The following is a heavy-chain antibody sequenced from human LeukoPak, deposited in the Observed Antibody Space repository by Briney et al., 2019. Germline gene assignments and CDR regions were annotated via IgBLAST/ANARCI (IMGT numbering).Heavy chain of an antibody. V-gene: IGHV1-8*03. D-gene: IGHD6-13*01. CDR2: MNPNSGNT. CDR3: ARAYRPSIAAAGPFDY. J-gene: IGHJ4*02. Sequence: GASVKVSCKTSGYTFSTYDINWVRQAAGQGLEWMGWMNPNSGNTGFAQKFQGRATITRDTSITTAYLELSSLRSEDTAVYYCARAYRPSIAAAGPFDYWGQGTLVTVSS. CDR1: GYTFSTYD.